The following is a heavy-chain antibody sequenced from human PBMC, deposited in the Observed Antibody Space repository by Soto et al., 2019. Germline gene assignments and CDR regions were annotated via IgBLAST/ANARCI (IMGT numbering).Heavy chain of an antibody. Sequence: QVHLVESGGGVVQPGTSLRLSCAASGLTFSNYAMHWVRQAPGKGLEWVAFISYDGTNRCYPDSVKGRFTISRDNSKNPLXXQMKSLKTEDTAVYYCARESSSTVTTGGGGSAKDYWGQGTLVTVSS. J-gene: IGHJ4*02. CDR3: ARESSSTVTTGGGGSAKDY. CDR1: GLTFSNYA. CDR2: ISYDGTNR. V-gene: IGHV3-30-3*01. D-gene: IGHD4-17*01.